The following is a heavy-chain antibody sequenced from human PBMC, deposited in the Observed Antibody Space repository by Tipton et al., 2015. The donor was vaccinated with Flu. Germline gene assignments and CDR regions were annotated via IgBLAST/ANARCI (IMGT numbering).Heavy chain of an antibody. CDR2: AFYGGAT. Sequence: TLSLTCTVSGGSLNTGAYYWAWIRQTPGKGLEWIGSAFYGGATYYNPSLKGRVTFSADASENLFSLKMHSVTAADAAVYYCARESGDFDFQHFNGVDVWGHGTTVTVSS. V-gene: IGHV4-39*07. CDR1: GGSLNTGAYY. D-gene: IGHD2-21*02. CDR3: ARESGDFDFQHFNGVDV. J-gene: IGHJ6*02.